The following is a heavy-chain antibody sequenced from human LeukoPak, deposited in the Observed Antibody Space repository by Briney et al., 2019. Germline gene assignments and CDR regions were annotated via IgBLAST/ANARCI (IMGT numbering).Heavy chain of an antibody. D-gene: IGHD3-22*01. CDR3: AEATTMIIVIGVEY. V-gene: IGHV3-30*18. Sequence: GGSLSLSCAASGFTFSSYAMKWVRQAPGKGLEWVAVISYDGSNKYYADSVKGRFTISRDNSKNTVYLQLNSLRAEDTAVYYCAEATTMIIVIGVEYWGQGAPFTASS. CDR2: ISYDGSNK. CDR1: GFTFSSYA. J-gene: IGHJ4*02.